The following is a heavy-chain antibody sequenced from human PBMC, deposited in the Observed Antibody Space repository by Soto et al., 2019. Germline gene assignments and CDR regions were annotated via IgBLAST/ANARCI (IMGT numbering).Heavy chain of an antibody. CDR3: ARVSGIYYYGMDV. CDR1: YRSSSGCN. J-gene: IGHJ6*02. V-gene: IGHV4-34*01. CDR2: INHSGST. D-gene: IGHD3-10*01. Sequence: SATQSLTSAVYYRSSSGCNWRWIRQPPGKGQEWIGEINHSGSTNYNPSLKSRVTISVDTSKNQFSLKLSSVTAADTAVYYCARVSGIYYYGMDVWGQGTTVT.